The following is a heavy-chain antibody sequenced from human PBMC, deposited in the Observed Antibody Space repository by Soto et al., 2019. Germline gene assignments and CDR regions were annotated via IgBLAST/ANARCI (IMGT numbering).Heavy chain of an antibody. CDR2: ISYDGRNK. CDR1: DFSFRNYG. Sequence: QERVVESGGGEVQPGTSLRLSCAASDFSFRNYGMHWVRQAPGKGLEWVADISYDGRNKYYAESVKGRCTISRDNCKNTLYLQMNSLRTEDTAVYYCAKDWRWEQQIYGLNVWGQGTTVTVSS. J-gene: IGHJ6*02. D-gene: IGHD1-26*01. CDR3: AKDWRWEQQIYGLNV. V-gene: IGHV3-30*18.